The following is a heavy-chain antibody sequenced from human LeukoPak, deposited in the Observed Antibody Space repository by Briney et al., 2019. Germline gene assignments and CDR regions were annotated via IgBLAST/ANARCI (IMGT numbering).Heavy chain of an antibody. CDR2: IISDGSST. J-gene: IGHJ4*02. CDR1: GFTFSSYW. V-gene: IGHV3-74*01. D-gene: IGHD3-22*01. CDR3: ASVPPTWDSSGYYFDY. Sequence: PGGSLRLSCAASGFTFSSYWMHWVRQAPGKGLVWVSRIISDGSSTSYADSVKGRFTIYRDNAKNTLYLQMNSLRAEDTAVYYCASVPPTWDSSGYYFDYWGQGTLGTVSA.